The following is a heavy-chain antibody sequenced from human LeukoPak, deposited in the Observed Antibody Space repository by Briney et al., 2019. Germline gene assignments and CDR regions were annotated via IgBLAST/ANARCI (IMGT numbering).Heavy chain of an antibody. CDR3: ARAGDNTTMVTQ. J-gene: IGHJ4*02. Sequence: PGGSLRLSCAVSGFSFSSYGINWVRQAPGKGLEWVSFINRGSNYIYYADSVKGRFTISRDNAMNSLYLQMNSRGFEDTAVYYCARAGDNTTMVTQWGQGTLVTVSS. CDR1: GFSFSSYG. CDR2: INRGSNYI. V-gene: IGHV3-21*01. D-gene: IGHD5-18*01.